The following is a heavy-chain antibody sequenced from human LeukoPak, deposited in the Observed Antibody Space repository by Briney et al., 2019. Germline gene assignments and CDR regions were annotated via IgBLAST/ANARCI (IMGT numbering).Heavy chain of an antibody. V-gene: IGHV4-39*07. CDR3: AREENAFDI. J-gene: IGHJ3*02. CDR2: IYYSGST. CDR1: GGSISSSSYY. Sequence: SETLSLTCTVSGGSISSSSYYWGWIRQPPGKGLEWIGSIYYSGSTYYNPSLKSRVNISLDTSKNQFSLRLSSVTAADTAMYYCAREENAFDIWGQGTMVAVSS.